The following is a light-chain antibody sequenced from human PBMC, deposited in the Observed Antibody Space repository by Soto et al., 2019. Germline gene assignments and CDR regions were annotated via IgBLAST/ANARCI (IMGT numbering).Light chain of an antibody. CDR3: QQYYGTPYT. Sequence: DIVMTQSPDSLAVSLGERATINCKSSQSVFYSSNNRNYLAWYQQKPGQPPKLLLYRASIRESGVPDRFSGSGSGADFTLTISSLQAEDVAVYYCQQYYGTPYTFGQGTKREIK. J-gene: IGKJ2*01. V-gene: IGKV4-1*01. CDR1: QSVFYSSNNRNY. CDR2: RAS.